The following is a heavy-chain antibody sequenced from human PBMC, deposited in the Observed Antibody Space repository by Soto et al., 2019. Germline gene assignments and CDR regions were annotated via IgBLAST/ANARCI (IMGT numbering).Heavy chain of an antibody. CDR3: ARRGYYAISAFYI. V-gene: IGHV4-39*01. D-gene: IGHD2-8*01. J-gene: IGHJ3*02. CDR2: IYYSGST. Sequence: QLQLQESGPGLVKPSETLSLTCTVSGGSISSSSYYWGWIRQPPGKGLEWIGSIYYSGSTYYNPSLKSRVTISVDTSKNQFSLKLSSVTAADTAVYYCARRGYYAISAFYIWGQGTMVTVSS. CDR1: GGSISSSSYY.